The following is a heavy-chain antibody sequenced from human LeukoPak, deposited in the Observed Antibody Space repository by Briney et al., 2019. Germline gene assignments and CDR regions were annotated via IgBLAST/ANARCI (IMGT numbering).Heavy chain of an antibody. J-gene: IGHJ6*02. V-gene: IGHV4-34*01. Sequence: KPSETLSLTCAVYGGSFSGYYWSWIRQPPGKGLEWIGEINHSGSTNYNPSLKSRVTMSVDTSKNQFSLKLSSVTAADTAVYYCARDWAVVVVPAAIRDYYGMDVWGQGTTVTVSS. D-gene: IGHD2-2*02. CDR2: INHSGST. CDR3: ARDWAVVVVPAAIRDYYGMDV. CDR1: GGSFSGYY.